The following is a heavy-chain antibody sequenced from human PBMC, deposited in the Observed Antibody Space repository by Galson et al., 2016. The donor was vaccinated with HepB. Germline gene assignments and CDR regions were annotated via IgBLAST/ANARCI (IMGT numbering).Heavy chain of an antibody. CDR2: IYYSGST. CDR3: ARDTLGLGGVDV. D-gene: IGHD3/OR15-3a*01. J-gene: IGHJ6*02. Sequence: ETLSLTCTVSGDSINNYYWSWIRQAPGKGLEWIGYIYYSGSTIYNPSLKSRVTISVDTSKKQFSLKLTSLSAADTAVYYCARDTLGLGGVDVWGQGTTVTVSS. V-gene: IGHV4-59*01. CDR1: GDSINNYY.